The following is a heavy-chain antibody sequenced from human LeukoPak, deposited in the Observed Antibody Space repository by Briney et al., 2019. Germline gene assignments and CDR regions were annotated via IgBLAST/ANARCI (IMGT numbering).Heavy chain of an antibody. CDR2: INPNSDVT. J-gene: IGHJ4*02. CDR1: GYTFTGHY. V-gene: IGHV1-2*02. CDR3: ARDRGITVPGAAFDY. Sequence: ASVKVSCKASGYTFTGHYIYWVRQAPGQGLEWMGWINPNSDVTNYAQNFQGRVSMTRDTSISTAYMELSRLGSDDTAVYYCARDRGITVPGAAFDYWGQGTLVTVSS. D-gene: IGHD6-19*01.